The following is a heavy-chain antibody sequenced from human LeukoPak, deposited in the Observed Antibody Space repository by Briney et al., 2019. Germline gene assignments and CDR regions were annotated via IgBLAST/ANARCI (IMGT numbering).Heavy chain of an antibody. J-gene: IGHJ4*02. CDR1: GGPISGYF. D-gene: IGHD1-1*01. CDR2: IYNSENT. Sequence: SQTLSLTCTVSGGPISGYFWSWIRQPPGKGLEWIGYIYNSENTNYKPSLKSRVTLLVDTSKNHFSLKLRSVTAADTAIYYCASGFRGQLGYFDYWGQGTLVTVSS. V-gene: IGHV4-59*01. CDR3: ASGFRGQLGYFDY.